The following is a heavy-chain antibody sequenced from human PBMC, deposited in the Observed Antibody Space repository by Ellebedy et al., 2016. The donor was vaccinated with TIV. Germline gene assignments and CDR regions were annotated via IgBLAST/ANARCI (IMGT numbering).Heavy chain of an antibody. D-gene: IGHD2/OR15-2a*01. J-gene: IGHJ4*01. CDR3: AKLRVGASMPTDY. V-gene: IGHV4-31*01. CDR1: GSSISRGGYS. CDR2: IYYSGET. Sequence: MPSETLSLTCTVSGSSISRGGYSWGLSRQHPGKGLEWIGSIYYSGETFYNPSLKSPATVSSEQSMNRCSLRLTSVTAADTAVYYCAKLRVGASMPTDYWGPGTLVTVSS.